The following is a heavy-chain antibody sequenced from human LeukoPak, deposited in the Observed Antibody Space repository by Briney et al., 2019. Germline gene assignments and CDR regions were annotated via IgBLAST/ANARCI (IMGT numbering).Heavy chain of an antibody. V-gene: IGHV1-69*01. Sequence: SVKVSCKASGGTFSSYAISWVRQAPGQGLEWMGGIIPIFGTANYAQKFQGRVTITADESTSTAYMELSSLRSEDTAVYYCARSPLKVGATRFRFDYWGQGTLVTVSS. CDR1: GGTFSSYA. CDR2: IIPIFGTA. D-gene: IGHD1-26*01. J-gene: IGHJ4*02. CDR3: ARSPLKVGATRFRFDY.